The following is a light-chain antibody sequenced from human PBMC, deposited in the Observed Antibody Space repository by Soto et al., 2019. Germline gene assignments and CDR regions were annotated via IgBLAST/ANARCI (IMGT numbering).Light chain of an antibody. Sequence: EIVLTQSPGTLSLSPGERATLSCRASQSVSSSYLAWYQQKPGQAPRLLIYAASIRATDIPDRFSGSGSGTDFTLTISRLAPEDFAVFYCQQYGSSSITFGQGTRLEIK. J-gene: IGKJ5*01. CDR3: QQYGSSSIT. CDR1: QSVSSSY. CDR2: AAS. V-gene: IGKV3-20*01.